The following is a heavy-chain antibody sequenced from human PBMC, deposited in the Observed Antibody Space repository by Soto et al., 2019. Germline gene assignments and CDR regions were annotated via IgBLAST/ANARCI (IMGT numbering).Heavy chain of an antibody. CDR2: IKQDGSEK. V-gene: IGHV3-7*03. J-gene: IGHJ4*02. D-gene: IGHD3-22*01. CDR1: GFTFSSYW. Sequence: LRLSCAASGFTFSSYWMSWVRQAPGKGLEWVANIKQDGSEKYYVDSVKGRFTISRDNAKNSLYLQMNSLRAEDTAVYYCASDNYYDSSGYYYTFDYWGQGTLVTVSS. CDR3: ASDNYYDSSGYYYTFDY.